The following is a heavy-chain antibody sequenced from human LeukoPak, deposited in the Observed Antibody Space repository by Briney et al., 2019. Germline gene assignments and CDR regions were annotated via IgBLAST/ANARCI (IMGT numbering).Heavy chain of an antibody. CDR3: AKGGYNWNDVSPYYYYYGMDV. CDR1: GFTFSSYA. CDR2: ISGSGGST. J-gene: IGHJ6*02. Sequence: PGGSLRLSCAASGFTFSSYAMSWVRQAPGKGLEWVSAISGSGGSTYYADSVKGRFTISRDNPKNTLYLQMNSLRAEDTAVYYCAKGGYNWNDVSPYYYYYGMDVWGQGTTVTVS. V-gene: IGHV3-23*01. D-gene: IGHD1-1*01.